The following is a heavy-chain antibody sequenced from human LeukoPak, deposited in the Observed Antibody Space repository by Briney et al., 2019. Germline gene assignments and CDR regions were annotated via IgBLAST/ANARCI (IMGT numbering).Heavy chain of an antibody. CDR3: ARDMYDNGWSSFDY. CDR2: ISFGGTNK. J-gene: IGHJ4*02. CDR1: GFTFSNYA. D-gene: IGHD3-10*01. V-gene: IGHV3-30-3*01. Sequence: GRSPRLSSAASGFTFSNYAIHWVRQAPGKGLEWVAVISFGGTNKYYANSVQGRFTISRDNSKNTLYLQTNSLRAEDTALYYCARDMYDNGWSSFDYWGQGNLVSVSS.